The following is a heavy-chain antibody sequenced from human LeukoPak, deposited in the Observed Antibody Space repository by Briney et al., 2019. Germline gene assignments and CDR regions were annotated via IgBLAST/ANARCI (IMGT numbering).Heavy chain of an antibody. Sequence: SETLSLTCTVSGGSISSYYWSWIRQPPGKGLEWIGYTYYSGSTNYNPSLKSRVTISVDTSKNQFSLKLSSVTAADTAVYYCAREGNYDILTGYLGKYFDYWGQGTLVTVSS. J-gene: IGHJ4*02. V-gene: IGHV4-59*01. CDR3: AREGNYDILTGYLGKYFDY. CDR2: TYYSGST. D-gene: IGHD3-9*01. CDR1: GGSISSYY.